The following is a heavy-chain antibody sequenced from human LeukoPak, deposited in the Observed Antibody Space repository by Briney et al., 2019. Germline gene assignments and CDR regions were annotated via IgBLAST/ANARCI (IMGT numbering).Heavy chain of an antibody. CDR1: GYSFTSYW. CDR2: IYPGDSDT. J-gene: IGHJ4*01. Sequence: KHGESLKISCKGSGYSFTSYWIGWVRQMPGKGLEWMGIIYPGDSDTRYSPSFQGQVTISADKSISTAYLQWSSLKASDTAMYYCATVDYDSWSGYSPYYFDYWGQGTLVTVSS. D-gene: IGHD3-3*01. V-gene: IGHV5-51*01. CDR3: ATVDYDSWSGYSPYYFDY.